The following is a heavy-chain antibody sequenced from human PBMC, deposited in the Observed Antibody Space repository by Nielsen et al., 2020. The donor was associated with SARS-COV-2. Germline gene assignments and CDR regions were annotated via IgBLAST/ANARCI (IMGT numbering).Heavy chain of an antibody. CDR2: INPNSGGT. Sequence: ASVKVSCKASGYTFTSYGISWVRQAHGQGLEWMGWINPNSGGTNYAQKFQGWVTMTRDTSISTAYMELSRLRSDDTAVYYCARNELPVDAFDIWGQGTMVTVSS. J-gene: IGHJ3*02. CDR3: ARNELPVDAFDI. D-gene: IGHD2-15*01. CDR1: GYTFTSYG. V-gene: IGHV1-2*04.